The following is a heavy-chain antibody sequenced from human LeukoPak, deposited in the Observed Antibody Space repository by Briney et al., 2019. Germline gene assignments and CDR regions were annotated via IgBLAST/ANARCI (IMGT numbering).Heavy chain of an antibody. Sequence: SQTLSFTCTVSGGSISSGDYYWSWIRQPPGKGLEWIGYIYYSGSTYYNPSLKSRVTISVDTSKNQFSLKLSSVTAADTAVYYCARADGSGSSTEFDYWGQGTLVTVSS. V-gene: IGHV4-30-4*01. CDR3: ARADGSGSSTEFDY. J-gene: IGHJ4*02. CDR2: IYYSGST. CDR1: GGSISSGDYY. D-gene: IGHD3-10*01.